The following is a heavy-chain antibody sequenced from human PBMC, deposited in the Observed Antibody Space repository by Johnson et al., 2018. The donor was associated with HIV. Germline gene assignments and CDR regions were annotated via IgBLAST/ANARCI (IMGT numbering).Heavy chain of an antibody. V-gene: IGHV3-30-3*01. Sequence: HVQLVESGGGVVQPGRCLRLSCAVSGFTFSSYAMHWVRQAPGEGLEWVAVISYDGSNKYYADSVKGRFTISRDNPKNTVYLQMNSLRAEDMAVYFCVREGPSERAGFDFWGQGTMVTVSS. CDR2: ISYDGSNK. CDR1: GFTFSSYA. J-gene: IGHJ3*01. CDR3: VREGPSERAGFDF.